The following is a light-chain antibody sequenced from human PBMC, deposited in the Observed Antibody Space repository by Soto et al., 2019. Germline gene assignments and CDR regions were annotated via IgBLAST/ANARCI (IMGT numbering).Light chain of an antibody. CDR3: LQDHDYPRT. J-gene: IGKJ1*01. V-gene: IGKV1-6*01. CDR2: SAT. CDR1: QDISKD. Sequence: AIQMTQSPTSLSASVGDRVIITCRASQDISKDLGWYQQKPGKAPKFLIYSATSTQSGVSSTFSGSGFGTHFTLTINSLQPEDFATHYCLQDHDYPRTFGQGTKVEF.